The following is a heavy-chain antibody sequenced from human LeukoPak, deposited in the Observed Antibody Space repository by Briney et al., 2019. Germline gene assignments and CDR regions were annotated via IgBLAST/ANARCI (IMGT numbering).Heavy chain of an antibody. J-gene: IGHJ4*02. D-gene: IGHD5-12*01. CDR1: GFIFSDYY. CDR3: ARDPGSGYAEHFDY. Sequence: GGSLRLSCAASGFIFSDYYMSWIRQAPGKGLEWVSYISSSGSTMYYTDSVKGRFTISRDNAKDSLYLQMNSLRAEDTAVYYCARDPGSGYAEHFDYWGQGTLVTVSS. V-gene: IGHV3-11*01. CDR2: ISSSGSTM.